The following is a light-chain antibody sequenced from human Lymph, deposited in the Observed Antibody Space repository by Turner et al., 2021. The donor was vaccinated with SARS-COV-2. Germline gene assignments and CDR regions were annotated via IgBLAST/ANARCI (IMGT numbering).Light chain of an antibody. Sequence: QSVLTQPPSASGTPGQRVTTPCSGSSSNIGSNTVNWYQQLPGTAPKLLIYSNNQPPSGVPDRFSGSKSGTSASLAISGLQSEDEADYYCAAWDDSLNGYVFGTGTKVTVL. V-gene: IGLV1-44*01. CDR2: SNN. CDR1: SSNIGSNT. CDR3: AAWDDSLNGYV. J-gene: IGLJ1*01.